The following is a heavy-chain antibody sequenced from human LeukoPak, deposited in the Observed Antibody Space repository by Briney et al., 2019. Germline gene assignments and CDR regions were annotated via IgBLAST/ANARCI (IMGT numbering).Heavy chain of an antibody. CDR3: AALVVVVAKTDY. J-gene: IGHJ4*02. D-gene: IGHD2-15*01. Sequence: GGSLRLPCAASGFTFSSYEMNWVRQAPGKGLEWVSYISSSGSTIYYADSVKGRFTISRDNAKNSLYLQMNSLRAEDTAVYYCAALVVVVAKTDYWGQGTLVTVYS. V-gene: IGHV3-48*03. CDR1: GFTFSSYE. CDR2: ISSSGSTI.